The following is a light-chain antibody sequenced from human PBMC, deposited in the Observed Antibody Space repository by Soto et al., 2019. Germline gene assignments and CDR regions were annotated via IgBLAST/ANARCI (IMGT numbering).Light chain of an antibody. V-gene: IGKV3-20*01. Sequence: EVVLTQSPGTLSLSPGARATLSCRASQSISSNYLAWYQQKPGQAPRLVIYGASGRATGIPDRFSGSGSGTDFTLTISRLEPEDFAVYYCQQYGSSPPLTFGGGTKVDIK. CDR3: QQYGSSPPLT. CDR2: GAS. J-gene: IGKJ4*01. CDR1: QSISSNY.